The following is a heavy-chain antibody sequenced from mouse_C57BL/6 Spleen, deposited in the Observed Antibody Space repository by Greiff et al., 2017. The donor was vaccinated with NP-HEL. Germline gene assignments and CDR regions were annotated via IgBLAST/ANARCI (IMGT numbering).Heavy chain of an antibody. Sequence: VKLQESGPELVKPGASVKISCKASGYAFSSSWMNWVKQRPGKGLEWIGRIYPGDGDTNYNGKFKGKATLTADKSSSTAYMQLSSLTSEDSAVYVYARITTTGTGYYYAMDYWGQGTSVTVSS. CDR2: IYPGDGDT. J-gene: IGHJ4*01. D-gene: IGHD4-1*02. V-gene: IGHV1-82*01. CDR1: GYAFSSSW. CDR3: ARITTTGTGYYYAMDY.